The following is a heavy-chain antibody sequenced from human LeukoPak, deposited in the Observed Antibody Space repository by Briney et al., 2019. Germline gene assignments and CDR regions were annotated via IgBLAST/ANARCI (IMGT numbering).Heavy chain of an antibody. CDR2: IYYSGST. Sequence: SETLSLTCTVSGGSISSYYWSWIRQPPGKGLEWIGYIYYSGSTNYNPSLKSRVTISVDTSKNQFSLKLSSVTAADTAVYHCARLLAGCPGGRCRAHFDYWGQGTLVTVSS. CDR3: ARLLAGCPGGRCRAHFDY. V-gene: IGHV4-59*01. J-gene: IGHJ4*02. D-gene: IGHD2-15*01. CDR1: GGSISSYY.